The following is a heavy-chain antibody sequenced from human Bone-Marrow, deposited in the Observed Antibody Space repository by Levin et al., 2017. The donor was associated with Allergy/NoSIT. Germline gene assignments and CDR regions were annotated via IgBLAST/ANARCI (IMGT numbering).Heavy chain of an antibody. CDR3: ARGGEYVGET. D-gene: IGHD2-21*01. CDR1: GYSISSCYL. CDR2: IYHTGSS. Sequence: SETLSLSCAASGYSISSCYLWCLVRQPPGRGLELTGVIYHTGSSNYNPSLKSRFTISVDKSKNQFSLDLSSVTAADTAVYYCARGGEYVGETWGQGTLVTVSS. J-gene: IGHJ4*02. V-gene: IGHV4-4*02.